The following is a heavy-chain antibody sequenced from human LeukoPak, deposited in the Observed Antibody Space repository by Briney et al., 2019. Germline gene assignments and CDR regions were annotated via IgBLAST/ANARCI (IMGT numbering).Heavy chain of an antibody. V-gene: IGHV3-74*01. Sequence: GGSLRLSCAASGFTFSSYWMHWVRQAPGKGLVRVSRINSDGSDTRYADSVKGRFNISRDNAKNTLSLQMNSLRVEDTAVYFCARGGSPPEALGDAFDIWGQGTMVTVSS. CDR2: INSDGSDT. D-gene: IGHD1-26*01. CDR3: ARGGSPPEALGDAFDI. J-gene: IGHJ3*02. CDR1: GFTFSSYW.